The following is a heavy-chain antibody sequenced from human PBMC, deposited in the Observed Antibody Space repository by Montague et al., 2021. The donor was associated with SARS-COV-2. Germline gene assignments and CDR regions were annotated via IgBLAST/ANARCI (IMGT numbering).Heavy chain of an antibody. CDR1: GFTFSNYP. CDR2: INGYGGST. CDR3: AKVLVGSYAILTGYRPNDY. Sequence: SLRLSRAASGFTFSNYPMTWVRQAPGKVLEWVSSINGYGGSTYYADYVKGRFTISRDNSKNTLYLQMNRLRAEDTAVYYCAKVLVGSYAILTGYRPNDYWGQGTLVTVSS. V-gene: IGHV3-23*01. D-gene: IGHD3-9*01. J-gene: IGHJ4*02.